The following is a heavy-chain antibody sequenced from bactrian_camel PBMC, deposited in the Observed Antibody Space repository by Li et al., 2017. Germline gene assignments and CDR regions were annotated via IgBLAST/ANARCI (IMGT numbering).Heavy chain of an antibody. CDR3: ATDRYCNGGYCYWDY. CDR1: GFSFSSYY. J-gene: IGHJ4*01. D-gene: IGHD2*01. V-gene: IGHV3-2*01. Sequence: HVQLVESGGGSVQAGGSLRLSCAASGFSFSSYYMSWVRQSPGKGLEWVTSVYNDGTYTVYTDSVKGRFTISRDNAKNTVYLQMNSLKSEDTALYYCATDRYCNGGYCYWDYWGQGTQVTVS. CDR2: VYNDGTYT.